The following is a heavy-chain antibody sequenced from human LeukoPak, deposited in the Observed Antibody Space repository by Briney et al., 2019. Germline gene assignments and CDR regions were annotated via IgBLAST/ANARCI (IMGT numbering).Heavy chain of an antibody. J-gene: IGHJ6*02. CDR1: GGSFSGYY. D-gene: IGHD3-22*01. CDR3: ARGLYYYDSSGYYYYYYGMDV. Sequence: SETLSLTCAVYGGSFSGYYWSWIRQPPGKGLEWIGEINHSGSTNYNPSLKSRVTISVDTSKNQFSLKLSSVTAADTAVYYCARGLYYYDSSGYYYYYYGMDVWGQGTTVTVSS. V-gene: IGHV4-34*01. CDR2: INHSGST.